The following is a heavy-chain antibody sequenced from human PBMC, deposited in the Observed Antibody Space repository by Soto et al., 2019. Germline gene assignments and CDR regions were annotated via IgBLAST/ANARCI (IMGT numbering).Heavy chain of an antibody. CDR2: ISGGGTTT. Sequence: EVHLVESGGALVQPGGSLRLSCAASGFSFSSFSMNWVRQAPGKGLEWVSYISGGGTTTYYADSVKGRFTISRDDAKNSLHLQMNSLRAEDTAVYYCARLGDYGSGSYWGQGTLVTVST. J-gene: IGHJ4*02. CDR3: ARLGDYGSGSY. V-gene: IGHV3-48*04. D-gene: IGHD3-10*01. CDR1: GFSFSSFS.